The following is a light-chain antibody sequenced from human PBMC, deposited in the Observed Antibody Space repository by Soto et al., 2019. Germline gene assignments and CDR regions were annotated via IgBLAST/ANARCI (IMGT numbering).Light chain of an antibody. J-gene: IGKJ2*01. CDR3: QQSLGIPYT. Sequence: DIQMTQSPSSLSASVGARVTITCRASQTISTYLNWYQQKPGKAPKLLIYAASTLQSGVPSRFSGSGSGTDFTLTINSLQPEDFATYYCQQSLGIPYTFGQGTKLEIQ. CDR1: QTISTY. V-gene: IGKV1-39*01. CDR2: AAS.